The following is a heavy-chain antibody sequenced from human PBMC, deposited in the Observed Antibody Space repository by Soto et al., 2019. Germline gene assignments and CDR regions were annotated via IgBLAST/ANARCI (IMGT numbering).Heavy chain of an antibody. CDR3: ARDSQRLEWANXMDV. V-gene: IGHV4-31*03. J-gene: IGHJ6*02. CDR1: GGSISSGGYY. Sequence: SETLSLTCTVSGGSISSGGYYWSWIRQHPGKGLEWIGYIYYSGSTYYNPSLKSRVTISVDTSKNQFSLKLSSVTAADTAVYYCARDSQRLEWANXMDVWGQGTTVTVSS. CDR2: IYYSGST. D-gene: IGHD3-3*01.